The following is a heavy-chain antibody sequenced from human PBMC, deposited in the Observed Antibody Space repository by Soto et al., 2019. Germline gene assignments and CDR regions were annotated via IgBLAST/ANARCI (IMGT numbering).Heavy chain of an antibody. CDR3: ARDNVF. CDR2: GLPIFCTE. Sequence: SSVNGSFKGSGGTLRKYVISWVRQAPGRGREWVGGGLPIFCTEHYAQKLQGRVTITADESTSTAYRELSSLRSEDTAVYYCARDNVFWGQGTRVTVSS. CDR1: GGTLRKYV. D-gene: IGHD2-8*01. J-gene: IGHJ4*02. V-gene: IGHV1-69*13.